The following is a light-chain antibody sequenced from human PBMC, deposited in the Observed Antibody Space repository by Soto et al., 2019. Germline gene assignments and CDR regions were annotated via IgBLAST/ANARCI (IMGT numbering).Light chain of an antibody. Sequence: DIQMTQSPFSLSASVGDRVTITCQASQDISNYLNWYQQKLGKAPKLLIYDASNLETGVPSRFSGSGSGTDFTFTISSLQPEDIATYYCQQYSHLITFGQGTRLEIK. V-gene: IGKV1-33*01. CDR1: QDISNY. J-gene: IGKJ5*01. CDR2: DAS. CDR3: QQYSHLIT.